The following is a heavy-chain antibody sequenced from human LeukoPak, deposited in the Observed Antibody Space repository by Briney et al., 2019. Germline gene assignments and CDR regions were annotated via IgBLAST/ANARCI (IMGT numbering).Heavy chain of an antibody. CDR3: AKGLRYSYGYYYYGMDV. CDR1: GFTVSSNY. Sequence: GGSLRLSCAASGFTVSSNYMSWVRQAPGKGLEWVSVIYSGGSTYYADSVKGRFTISRENSKNTLYLQMNSLRAEDTAVYYCAKGLRYSYGYYYYGMDVWGQGTTVTVSS. CDR2: IYSGGST. V-gene: IGHV3-53*01. J-gene: IGHJ6*02. D-gene: IGHD5-18*01.